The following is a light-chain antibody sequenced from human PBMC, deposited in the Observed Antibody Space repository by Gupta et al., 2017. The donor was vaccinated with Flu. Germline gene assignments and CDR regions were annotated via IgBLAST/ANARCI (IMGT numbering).Light chain of an antibody. V-gene: IGKV3-20*01. CDR3: QQYGRSPRT. CDR1: QSVNNNY. Sequence: EIVLTQSPGTLSLSPGERATLSCRASQSVNNNYLAWYQQKPGQAPRLLIYAASSRATGIPDRFSGSGSGTDFTLTISRLEPEDFAVYYCQQYGRSPRTFGQGTKLEIK. J-gene: IGKJ2*01. CDR2: AAS.